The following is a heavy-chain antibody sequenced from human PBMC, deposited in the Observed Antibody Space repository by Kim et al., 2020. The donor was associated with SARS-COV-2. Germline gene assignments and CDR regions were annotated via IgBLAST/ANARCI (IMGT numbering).Heavy chain of an antibody. Sequence: NPSLTNRVPISVDTSKNPFSRKLSSVTAADTAVYYCARAHGDYGTRNFDYWGQGTLVTVSS. D-gene: IGHD4-17*01. J-gene: IGHJ4*02. CDR3: ARAHGDYGTRNFDY. V-gene: IGHV4-59*01.